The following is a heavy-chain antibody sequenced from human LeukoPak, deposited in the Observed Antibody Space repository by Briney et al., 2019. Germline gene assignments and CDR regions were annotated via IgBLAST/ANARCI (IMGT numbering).Heavy chain of an antibody. D-gene: IGHD3-10*01. CDR1: RFKFSGYA. Sequence: GGSLRLSCSAARFKFSGYAMSWVRQAPGKGLEWVSVISGSGGSTFYADAVKGRFTISRDNSKNTLSLQMHSLSVEDTAVYFCAKGPLSFGELTVKYLQDWGQGTLVTVSS. CDR3: AKGPLSFGELTVKYLQD. J-gene: IGHJ1*01. CDR2: ISGSGGST. V-gene: IGHV3-23*01.